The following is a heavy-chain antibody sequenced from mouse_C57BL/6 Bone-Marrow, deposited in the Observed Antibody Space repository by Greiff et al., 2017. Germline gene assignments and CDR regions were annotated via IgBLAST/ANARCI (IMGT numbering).Heavy chain of an antibody. V-gene: IGHV5-17*01. CDR2: ISSGSSTI. J-gene: IGHJ2*01. Sequence: VQLKESGGGLVKPGGSLKLSCAASGFTFSDYGMHWVRQAPEKGLEWVAYISSGSSTIYYADTVKGRFTISRDNAKNTLFLQMTSLRSEDTALYYCARLAGGYCDYWGQGTTLTVSS. CDR1: GFTFSDYG. CDR3: ARLAGGYCDY.